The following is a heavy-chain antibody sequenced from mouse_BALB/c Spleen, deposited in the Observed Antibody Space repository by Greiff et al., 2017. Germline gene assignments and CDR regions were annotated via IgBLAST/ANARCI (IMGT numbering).Heavy chain of an antibody. V-gene: IGHV1-15*01. CDR2: IDPETGGT. CDR3: TRWLLRVYYAMDY. D-gene: IGHD2-3*01. Sequence: VKLQESGAELVRPVASVTLSCKASGYTFTDYEMHWVKQTPVHGLEWIGAIDPETGGTAYNQKFKGKATLTADKSSSTAYMELRSLTSEDSAVYYCTRWLLRVYYAMDYWGQGTSVTVSS. J-gene: IGHJ4*01. CDR1: GYTFTDYE.